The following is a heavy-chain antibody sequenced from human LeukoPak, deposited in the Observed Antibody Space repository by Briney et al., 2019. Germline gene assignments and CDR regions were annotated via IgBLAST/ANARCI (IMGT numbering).Heavy chain of an antibody. Sequence: GGSLRLSCAASGFTFSSHGMSWVRQAPGKGLEWVSTISGSGDYTYYADSVKGRFTISRDNSKNTLYLQMNSLRAEDMAIYYCAKVTYGSGTYGAFDSWGQGTLVTVSS. CDR3: AKVTYGSGTYGAFDS. J-gene: IGHJ4*02. CDR1: GFTFSSHG. CDR2: ISGSGDYT. V-gene: IGHV3-23*01. D-gene: IGHD3-10*01.